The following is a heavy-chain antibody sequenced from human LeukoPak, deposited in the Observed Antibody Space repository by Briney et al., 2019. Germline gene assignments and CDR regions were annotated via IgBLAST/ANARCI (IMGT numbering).Heavy chain of an antibody. V-gene: IGHV3-66*01. CDR2: IYSGGST. Sequence: PGGSLRLSCAASGFTVSSNYMSWVRQAPGKGLEWVSVIYSGGSTYYADSVKGRFTISRDNSKNTLYLQMNSLRAEDTAVYYCARVRTIQRARYYYYYMDVWGKGTTVTVSS. CDR1: GFTVSSNY. CDR3: ARVRTIQRARYYYYYMDV. J-gene: IGHJ6*03.